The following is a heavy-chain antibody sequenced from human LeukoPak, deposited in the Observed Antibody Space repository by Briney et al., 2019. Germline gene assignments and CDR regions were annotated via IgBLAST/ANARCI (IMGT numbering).Heavy chain of an antibody. Sequence: ASVKVSCKASGYTFTGYYIHWARQAPGQGLEWMGWIHPNSGGTNYAQKFQGRVTVTRDTSITTAYMELSRLISDDTAVYYCARQISSAYYYWGQGTLVTVSS. CDR1: GYTFTGYY. V-gene: IGHV1-2*02. CDR2: IHPNSGGT. D-gene: IGHD3-22*01. CDR3: ARQISSAYYY. J-gene: IGHJ4*02.